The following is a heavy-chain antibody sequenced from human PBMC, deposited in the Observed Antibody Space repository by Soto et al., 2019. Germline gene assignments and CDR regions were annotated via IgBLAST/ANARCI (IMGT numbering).Heavy chain of an antibody. V-gene: IGHV1-2*02. CDR3: ATRSSYVHL. J-gene: IGHJ5*02. CDR2: INPNSGDT. Sequence: ASVRVSCKSSGYAFTGYYSHWVRQAPGQGLEWMGWINPNSGDTNYAQKFQGRVTMTRDTSFSTAYMELSSLRSDDTAVYYCATRSSYVHLWGQGTLVTVSS. CDR1: GYAFTGYY. D-gene: IGHD5-18*01.